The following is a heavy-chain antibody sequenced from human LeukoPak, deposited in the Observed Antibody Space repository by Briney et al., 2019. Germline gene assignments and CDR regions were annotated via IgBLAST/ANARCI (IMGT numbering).Heavy chain of an antibody. CDR1: GFTFSSYS. CDR2: IKRKSDGGTT. J-gene: IGHJ3*02. V-gene: IGHV3-15*01. Sequence: GGSLRLSCAASGFTFSSYSMSWVRQAPGKGLEWVGRIKRKSDGGTTDYAAPVKGRFTISRDDSKNTLYLQMNSLKTEDTAVYYCTTYLGDIWGQGTMVTVSS. CDR3: TTYLGDI.